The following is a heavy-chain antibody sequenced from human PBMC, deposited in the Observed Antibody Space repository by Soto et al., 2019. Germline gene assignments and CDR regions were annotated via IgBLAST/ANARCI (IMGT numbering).Heavy chain of an antibody. J-gene: IGHJ4*02. V-gene: IGHV2-5*01. CDR3: AHSASVPCCYYFDS. D-gene: IGHD1-26*01. CDR1: GFSLISIGVA. CDR2: LYWNDDR. Sequence: SGPTLVNPTQTLTLTCTFSGFSLISIGVAVGCIRQPPGKALEWLALLYWNDDRRYSPSLKSRLTITKDTSKNQVVLTMTNMDPADTATYYCAHSASVPCCYYFDSWGQGTLVTVSS.